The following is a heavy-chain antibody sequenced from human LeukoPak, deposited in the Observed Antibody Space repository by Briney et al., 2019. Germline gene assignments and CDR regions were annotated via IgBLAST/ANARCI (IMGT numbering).Heavy chain of an antibody. Sequence: PSETLSLTCAVYGGSFSGYYWSWIRQPPVKGLEWIGEINHSGSTNYNPSLKSRVTISVDTSKNQFSLRLNSVTAADTAVYYCARGPYQPRHFVYWGQGTLVTVSS. V-gene: IGHV4-34*01. D-gene: IGHD2-2*01. J-gene: IGHJ4*02. CDR2: INHSGST. CDR3: ARGPYQPRHFVY. CDR1: GGSFSGYY.